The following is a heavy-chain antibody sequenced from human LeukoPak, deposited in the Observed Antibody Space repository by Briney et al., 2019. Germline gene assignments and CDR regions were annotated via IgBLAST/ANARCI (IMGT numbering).Heavy chain of an antibody. Sequence: SETLSLTCAVSGGSISSGGYSWSWIRQPPGKGLEWIGYIYYSGSTYYNPSLKSRVTISVDTSKNQFSLKLSSVTAADTAVYYCARASPMIVVVITNDAFDIWGQGTMVTVSS. CDR3: ARASPMIVVVITNDAFDI. D-gene: IGHD3-22*01. J-gene: IGHJ3*02. V-gene: IGHV4-30-2*03. CDR2: IYYSGST. CDR1: GGSISSGGYS.